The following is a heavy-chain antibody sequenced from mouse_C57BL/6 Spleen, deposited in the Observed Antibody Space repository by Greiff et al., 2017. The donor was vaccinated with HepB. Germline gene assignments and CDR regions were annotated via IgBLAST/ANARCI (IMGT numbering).Heavy chain of an antibody. V-gene: IGHV14-4*01. Sequence: VQLQQSGAELVRPGASVKLSCTASGFNFKDDYMHWVKQRPEQGLEWIGWIDPANGDTEYATKFQGKATITADTSSNTAYLQLSSLTSEDTAVYCCTTDLNSSSFAYWGQGTLVTVSS. CDR1: GFNFKDDY. J-gene: IGHJ3*01. CDR3: TTDLNSSSFAY. CDR2: IDPANGDT.